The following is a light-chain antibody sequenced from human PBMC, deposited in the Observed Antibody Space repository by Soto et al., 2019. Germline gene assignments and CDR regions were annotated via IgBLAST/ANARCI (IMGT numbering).Light chain of an antibody. CDR3: QQRSNWPWT. Sequence: EIIMTQSPATLSVSPGEGATLSCRTSHSISTNLAWYQHKRGQSPRLLVYGASTRATGVPVRFSGSGSGAEFTLSISSLQSEDFAVYYCQQRSNWPWTFGQGTKVEIK. CDR2: GAS. CDR1: HSISTN. J-gene: IGKJ1*01. V-gene: IGKV3-15*01.